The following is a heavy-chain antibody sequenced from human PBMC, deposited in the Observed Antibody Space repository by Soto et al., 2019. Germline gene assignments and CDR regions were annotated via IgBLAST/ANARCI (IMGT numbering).Heavy chain of an antibody. D-gene: IGHD6-6*01. CDR2: INHSGST. J-gene: IGHJ4*02. CDR1: GGSFSGYC. CDR3: ARATKNPYSSSPSFDY. Sequence: TSEILSLTCAVFGGSFSGYCWSWVRQPPGKGLEWIGEINHSGSTNYNPSLKSRVTISVDTSKNQFSLKLSSVTAADTAVYYCARATKNPYSSSPSFDYWGQGTLVTVSS. V-gene: IGHV4-34*01.